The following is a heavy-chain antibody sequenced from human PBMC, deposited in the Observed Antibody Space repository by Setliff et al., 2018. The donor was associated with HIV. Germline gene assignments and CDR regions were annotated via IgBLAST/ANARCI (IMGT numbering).Heavy chain of an antibody. Sequence: SETLSLTCAVYGAPFSGFHWGWIRQSPGKGLEWIGEIDHSGSTKYNPSLKSRVTLSVDTSKNQFSLKIDSVIAADTAVYFCARVGTTVTTRETYKWFDPWGQGTLVTV. CDR1: GAPFSGFH. J-gene: IGHJ5*02. CDR2: IDHSGST. V-gene: IGHV4-34*01. D-gene: IGHD4-17*01. CDR3: ARVGTTVTTRETYKWFDP.